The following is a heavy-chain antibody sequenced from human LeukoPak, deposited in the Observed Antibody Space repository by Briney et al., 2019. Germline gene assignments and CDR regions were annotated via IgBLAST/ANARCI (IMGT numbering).Heavy chain of an antibody. J-gene: IGHJ4*02. V-gene: IGHV3-23*03. CDR1: GFTFSSYA. Sequence: GGSLRLSCAASGFTFSSYAMSWVRQAPGKGLEWVSVIYSGGSTYYADSVKGRFTISRDNSKNTLYLQMDRMRVEDSAVYYCVRDGDIVVVITFDYWGQGNLVTVSS. CDR3: VRDGDIVVVITFDY. CDR2: IYSGGST. D-gene: IGHD3-22*01.